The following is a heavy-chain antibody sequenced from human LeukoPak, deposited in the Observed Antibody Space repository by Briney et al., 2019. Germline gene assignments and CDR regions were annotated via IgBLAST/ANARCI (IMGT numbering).Heavy chain of an antibody. V-gene: IGHV4-4*07. CDR1: GGSISSYY. D-gene: IGHD3-10*01. J-gene: IGHJ3*02. CDR2: IYTSGST. CDR3: AGLWFGELWAFDI. Sequence: KASETLSLTCTVSGGSISSYYWSWIRQPAGKGLEWIGRIYTSGSTNYNPSLKSRVTMSVDTSKNQFSLKLSPVTAADTAVYYCAGLWFGELWAFDIWGQGTMVTVSS.